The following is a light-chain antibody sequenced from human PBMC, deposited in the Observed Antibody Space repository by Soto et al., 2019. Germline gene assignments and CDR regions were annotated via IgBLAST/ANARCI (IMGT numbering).Light chain of an antibody. CDR3: CSYTRSGTLI. V-gene: IGLV2-14*01. J-gene: IGLJ1*01. CDR1: SGDIGDYNY. CDR2: DVS. Sequence: QSVLTQPASVSGSPGHSITISCVGTSGDIGDYNYVSWYQQHPGKVPEVIIYDVSNRPSGVSYRFSGTKSGNTASLTVSGLQAEDEADYYCCSYTRSGTLIFGTGTKVTVL.